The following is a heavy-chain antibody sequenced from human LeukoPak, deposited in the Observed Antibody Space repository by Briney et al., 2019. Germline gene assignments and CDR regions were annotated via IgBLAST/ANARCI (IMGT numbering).Heavy chain of an antibody. Sequence: GRPLRLSCAASGFTFEDYAMHWVRQPPGKGLEWVAGISWNSGRIGYVDTVKGRFTISRDNAKNSLYLQMDSLTAEDMAFYYCAKGTYYDFWSGYFDFWGQGTLVTVSS. CDR2: ISWNSGRI. CDR1: GFTFEDYA. D-gene: IGHD3-3*01. V-gene: IGHV3-9*03. CDR3: AKGTYYDFWSGYFDF. J-gene: IGHJ4*02.